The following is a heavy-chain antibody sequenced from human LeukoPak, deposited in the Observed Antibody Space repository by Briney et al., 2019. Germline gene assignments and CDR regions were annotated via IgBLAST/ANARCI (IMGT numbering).Heavy chain of an antibody. Sequence: GGSLRLSCTVSGFTVNSNDMNWVRQAPGKGLEWVSLIYISGVTMYADSVQGRFTISRDNSKNTLYLQMNSLRAEDTAVYYCAQQSPSYWGQGTLVTVSS. CDR3: AQQSPSY. CDR1: GFTVNSND. J-gene: IGHJ4*02. V-gene: IGHV3-66*04. CDR2: IYISGVT.